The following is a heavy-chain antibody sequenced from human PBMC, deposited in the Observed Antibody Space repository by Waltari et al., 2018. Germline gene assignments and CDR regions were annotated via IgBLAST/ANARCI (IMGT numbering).Heavy chain of an antibody. J-gene: IGHJ4*02. D-gene: IGHD3-10*01. CDR2: ISWNSGTI. CDR3: AKVTAFGSGSYDF. V-gene: IGHV3-9*01. Sequence: EVQLVESGGGLVQPGRSLRLSCAASGLPFDDYAMHWVRQTPGKGLEWVAGISWNSGTIVYADSVKGRFTISRDNAKNSLYLQMNSLRVEDTALYYCAKVTAFGSGSYDFWGQGTLVTVSS. CDR1: GLPFDDYA.